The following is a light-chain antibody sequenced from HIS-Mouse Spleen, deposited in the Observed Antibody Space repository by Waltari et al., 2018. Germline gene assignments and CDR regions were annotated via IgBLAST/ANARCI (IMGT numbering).Light chain of an antibody. CDR1: QSVSSSY. CDR2: GAS. J-gene: IGKJ4*01. CDR3: QQYGSSSALT. Sequence: EIVLTQSPGTLSLSPGERATLSCRASQSVSSSYLAWYQQKPGQAPRLLLCGASSRATGIPERFIGSGSGTDFTLTISRLEPEDFAVYYCQQYGSSSALTFGGGTKVEIK. V-gene: IGKV3-20*01.